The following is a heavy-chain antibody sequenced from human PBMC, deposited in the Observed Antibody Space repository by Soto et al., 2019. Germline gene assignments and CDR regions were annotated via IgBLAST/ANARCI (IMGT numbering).Heavy chain of an antibody. J-gene: IGHJ6*02. V-gene: IGHV3-30-3*01. CDR2: ISYDGSNK. Sequence: GGSLRLSCAASGFTFSSYAMHWVRQAPGKGLEWVAVISYDGSNKYYADSVKGRFTISRDNSKNTPYLQMNSLRAEDTAVYYCARVKQWLSISYYGMDVWGQGTTVTVSS. D-gene: IGHD6-19*01. CDR1: GFTFSSYA. CDR3: ARVKQWLSISYYGMDV.